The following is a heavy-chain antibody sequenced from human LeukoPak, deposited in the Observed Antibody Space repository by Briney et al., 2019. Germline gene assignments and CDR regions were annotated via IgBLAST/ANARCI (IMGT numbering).Heavy chain of an antibody. D-gene: IGHD1-1*01. CDR3: ARDSPGTTASDY. Sequence: PGGSLRLSCAASGFTFDTYRMNWVRQAPGKGLERVSSISASGSYIYYADSLKGRFTISRDNTKNSLFLQMNSLRAEDTAVYYCARDSPGTTASDYWGQGTLVTVSS. V-gene: IGHV3-21*01. CDR1: GFTFDTYR. J-gene: IGHJ4*02. CDR2: ISASGSYI.